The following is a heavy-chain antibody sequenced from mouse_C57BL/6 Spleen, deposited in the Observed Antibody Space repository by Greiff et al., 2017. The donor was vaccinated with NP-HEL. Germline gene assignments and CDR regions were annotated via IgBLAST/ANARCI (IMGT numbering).Heavy chain of an antibody. CDR2: IYPGDGDT. CDR3: ARGNYYYGSSPLYAMDY. CDR1: GYAFSSSW. D-gene: IGHD1-1*01. J-gene: IGHJ4*01. V-gene: IGHV1-82*01. Sequence: QVQLQQSGPELVKPGASVKISCKASGYAFSSSWMNWVKQRPGKGLEWIGRIYPGDGDTNYNGKFKGKATLTADKSSSTAYMQLSSLTSEDSAVYFCARGNYYYGSSPLYAMDYWGQGTSVTVSS.